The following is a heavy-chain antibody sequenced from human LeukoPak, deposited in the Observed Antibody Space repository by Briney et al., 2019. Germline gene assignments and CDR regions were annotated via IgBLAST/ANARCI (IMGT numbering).Heavy chain of an antibody. Sequence: GASVKVSCKASGFTFTSSAVQWVRQARGQRLEWIGWIVVGSGNTNYAQKFQERVTITRDVSKSTAYMELRSLRSEDTAVYYCAAALVSGSYTYWGQGTLVTVSS. V-gene: IGHV1-58*01. CDR1: GFTFTSSA. D-gene: IGHD3-10*01. CDR3: AAALVSGSYTY. CDR2: IVVGSGNT. J-gene: IGHJ4*02.